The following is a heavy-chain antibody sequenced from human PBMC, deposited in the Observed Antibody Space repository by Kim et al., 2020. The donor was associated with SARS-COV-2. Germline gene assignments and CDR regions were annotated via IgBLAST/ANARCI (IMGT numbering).Heavy chain of an antibody. CDR1: GGTFSSYA. J-gene: IGHJ5*02. CDR3: ARGGYRSSSWYRWLDWFDP. D-gene: IGHD6-13*01. V-gene: IGHV1-69*13. CDR2: IIPIFGTA. Sequence: SVKVSCKASGGTFSSYAISWVRQAPGQGLEWMGGIIPIFGTANYAQKFQGRVTITADESTSTAYMELSSLRSEDTAVYYCARGGYRSSSWYRWLDWFDPWGQGTLVTVSS.